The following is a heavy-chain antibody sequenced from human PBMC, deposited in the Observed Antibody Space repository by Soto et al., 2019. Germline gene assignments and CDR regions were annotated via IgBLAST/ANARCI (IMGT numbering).Heavy chain of an antibody. D-gene: IGHD2-15*01. CDR2: IYYSGST. J-gene: IGHJ4*02. CDR1: GGSISSYY. V-gene: IGHV4-59*08. Sequence: SETLSLTCTVSGGSISSYYWSWIRQPPGKGLEWIGYIYYSGSTNYNPSLKSRVTISVDTSKNQFSLKLSSVTAADTAVYYCARRRIVAATEYFDYWGQGTLVTRLL. CDR3: ARRRIVAATEYFDY.